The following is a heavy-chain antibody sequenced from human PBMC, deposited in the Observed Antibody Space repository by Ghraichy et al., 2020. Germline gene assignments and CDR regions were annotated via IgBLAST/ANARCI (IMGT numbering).Heavy chain of an antibody. CDR1: GFTFSTYG. CDR3: VREDSGWLFGAY. V-gene: IGHV3-30*02. CDR2: SHYDGNNK. J-gene: IGHJ4*02. D-gene: IGHD6-19*01. Sequence: GGSLRLSCAASGFTFSTYGMHWVRQAPGRGLEWVSFSHYDGNNKYYRESVKGRFTISRDNSKNTLYLQMTSLRDEDTAVYYCVREDSGWLFGAYWGQGTLVTVSS.